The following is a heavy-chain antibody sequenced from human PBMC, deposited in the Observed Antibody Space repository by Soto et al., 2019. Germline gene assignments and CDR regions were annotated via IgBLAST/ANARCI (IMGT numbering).Heavy chain of an antibody. CDR1: GFTFSSYG. CDR3: VKERYAQLWLEDYGMDV. CDR2: ISYDGTDK. V-gene: IGHV3-30*18. J-gene: IGHJ6*02. D-gene: IGHD5-18*01. Sequence: QVQLVESGGGVVQPGRSLRLSCAASGFTFSSYGIHWVRQAPGKGLEWVALISYDGTDKYYADSVKGRFTISRDNSKNTLYLQMSSLGTEDTDVYYCVKERYAQLWLEDYGMDVWGQGTTVTV.